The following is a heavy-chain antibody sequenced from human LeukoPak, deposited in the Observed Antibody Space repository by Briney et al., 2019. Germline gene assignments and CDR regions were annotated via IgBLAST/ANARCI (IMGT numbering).Heavy chain of an antibody. CDR2: TNPNSGNT. CDR3: ARGGHGYSGYD. J-gene: IGHJ4*02. Sequence: ASVKVSCKASGYTFTSFDISWVRRVTGQGLEWMGWTNPNSGNTGYAQKFQGRVTITRNTSISTAYMELSSLRSEDTAVYYCARGGHGYSGYDWGQGTLVTVSS. D-gene: IGHD5-12*01. V-gene: IGHV1-8*03. CDR1: GYTFTSFD.